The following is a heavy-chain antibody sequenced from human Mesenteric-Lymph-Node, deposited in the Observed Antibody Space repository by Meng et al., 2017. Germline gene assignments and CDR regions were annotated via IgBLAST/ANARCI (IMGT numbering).Heavy chain of an antibody. V-gene: IGHV4-34*01. Sequence: SETLSLTCTVSGGSISSYYWSWIRQPPGKGLEWIGEINHSGSTNYNPSLKRRVTISVDTSKNQFSLKLSSVTAADTAVYYCESLIGYCSGGSCYLDYWGQGTLVTVSS. J-gene: IGHJ4*02. CDR2: INHSGST. D-gene: IGHD2-15*01. CDR1: GGSISSYY. CDR3: ESLIGYCSGGSCYLDY.